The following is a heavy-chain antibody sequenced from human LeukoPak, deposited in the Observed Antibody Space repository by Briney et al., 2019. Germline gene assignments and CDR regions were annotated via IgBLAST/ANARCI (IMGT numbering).Heavy chain of an antibody. Sequence: ASVKVSCKASGYTFTSYYMHWVRQAPGQGFEWMGIINPSGGSTSYAQKFQGRVTMTRDMSTSTVYMELSSLRSEDTAVYYCAREGKVITMIVVVTNDAFDIWGQGTMVTVSS. CDR1: GYTFTSYY. CDR3: AREGKVITMIVVVTNDAFDI. J-gene: IGHJ3*02. CDR2: INPSGGST. D-gene: IGHD3-22*01. V-gene: IGHV1-46*01.